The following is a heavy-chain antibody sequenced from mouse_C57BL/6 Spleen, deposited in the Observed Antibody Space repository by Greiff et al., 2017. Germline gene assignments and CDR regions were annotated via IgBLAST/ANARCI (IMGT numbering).Heavy chain of an antibody. Sequence: VQLQQSGAELVRPGSSVKLSCKASGYTFTSYWMHWVKQRPIQGLEWIGNIDPSDSETHYNQKFKDKATLTVDKSSSTAYMQLSSLTSEDSAVYYCASPHYYGSSPLAMDYWGQGTSVTVSS. V-gene: IGHV1-52*01. J-gene: IGHJ4*01. CDR2: IDPSDSET. CDR1: GYTFTSYW. D-gene: IGHD1-1*01. CDR3: ASPHYYGSSPLAMDY.